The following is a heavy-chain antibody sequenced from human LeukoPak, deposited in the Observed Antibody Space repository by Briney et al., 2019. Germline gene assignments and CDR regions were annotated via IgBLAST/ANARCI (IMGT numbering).Heavy chain of an antibody. J-gene: IGHJ5*02. Sequence: SETLSLTCTVSGGSVSSGSYHWSWIRQPPGKGLEWIGYIYYSGSTNYNPSLKSRVTISVDTSKNQFSLKLSSVTAADTAVYYCARFRVFYYYGSGSPRDWFDPWGQGTLVTVSS. CDR2: IYYSGST. V-gene: IGHV4-61*01. CDR3: ARFRVFYYYGSGSPRDWFDP. CDR1: GGSVSSGSYH. D-gene: IGHD3-10*01.